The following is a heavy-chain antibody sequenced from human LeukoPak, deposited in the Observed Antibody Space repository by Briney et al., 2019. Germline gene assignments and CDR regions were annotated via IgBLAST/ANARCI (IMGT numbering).Heavy chain of an antibody. Sequence: QPGGSLRLSCTASGFTFNRNAISWVRQAPGKGLEWVSTIGGSGDKTFYADSVKGRFTISRDNSKNMLHLRMSSLTGEDTALYYCVRRGDASSGGGDHDYWGQGALVTVSS. J-gene: IGHJ4*02. CDR3: VRRGDASSGGGDHDY. D-gene: IGHD6-19*01. CDR1: GFTFNRNA. V-gene: IGHV3-23*01. CDR2: IGGSGDKT.